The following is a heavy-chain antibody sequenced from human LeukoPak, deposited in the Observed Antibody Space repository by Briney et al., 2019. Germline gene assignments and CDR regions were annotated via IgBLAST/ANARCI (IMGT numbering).Heavy chain of an antibody. Sequence: GGSLRLSCAASGFTFSSYSMNWVRQAPGEGRECVSSISSSSSYIYYADSVKGRLTISRDNAKNSLYLQMNRLRGEDTAVYYCAREEVPAAEGENWLDPWGQGTLVTVS. CDR3: AREEVPAAEGENWLDP. D-gene: IGHD2-2*01. CDR2: ISSSSSYI. J-gene: IGHJ5*02. CDR1: GFTFSSYS. V-gene: IGHV3-21*01.